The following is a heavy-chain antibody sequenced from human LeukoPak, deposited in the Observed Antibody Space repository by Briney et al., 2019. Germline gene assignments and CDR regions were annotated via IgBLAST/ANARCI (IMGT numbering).Heavy chain of an antibody. V-gene: IGHV4-59*01. CDR2: IYYSGST. CDR1: GGSISSYY. CDR3: ARADSHYDILTGYYPYYFDY. Sequence: PSETLSLTCTVSGGSISSYYWSWIRQPPGKGLVCIGSIYYSGSTNYNPSLKSRVTISVDTSKNQFSLKLSSVTAADTAVYYCARADSHYDILTGYYPYYFDYWGQGTLVTVSS. J-gene: IGHJ4*02. D-gene: IGHD3-9*01.